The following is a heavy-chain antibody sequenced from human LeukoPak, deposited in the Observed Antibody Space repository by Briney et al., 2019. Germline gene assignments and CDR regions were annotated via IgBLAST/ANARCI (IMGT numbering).Heavy chain of an antibody. CDR1: GFTFSSYA. CDR2: INWNGGST. J-gene: IGHJ4*02. CDR3: AKSSPPPLRY. Sequence: GGSLRLSCEASGFTFSSYAMSWVRQAPGKGLEWVSGINWNGGSTGYADSVKGRFTISRDNSKNTLYLQMNSLRAEDTAVYYCAKSSPPPLRYWGQGTLVTVSS. V-gene: IGHV3-23*01.